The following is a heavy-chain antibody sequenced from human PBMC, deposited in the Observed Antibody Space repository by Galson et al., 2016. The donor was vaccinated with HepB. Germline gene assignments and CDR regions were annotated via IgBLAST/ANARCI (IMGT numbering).Heavy chain of an antibody. Sequence: SLRLSCAASGFKFSTYAMSWVRQTPGKGLEWVSIISGSAGRIYYADSVKGRFTISRDNSKNTLYLQMNSLRVDDTAVYYCAKGMTVTTIYTNFEYWGQGTLVTVSS. V-gene: IGHV3-23*01. CDR1: GFKFSTYA. D-gene: IGHD4-17*01. CDR3: AKGMTVTTIYTNFEY. CDR2: ISGSAGRI. J-gene: IGHJ4*02.